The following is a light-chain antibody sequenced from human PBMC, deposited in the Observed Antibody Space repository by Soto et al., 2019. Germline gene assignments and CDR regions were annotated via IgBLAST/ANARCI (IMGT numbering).Light chain of an antibody. CDR1: SSDVGGYNY. CDR2: EVS. V-gene: IGLV2-14*01. J-gene: IGLJ1*01. Sequence: QSALTQPASVSGSPGQSITISCTGTSSDVGGYNYVSWYQQYPGKAPKLMIYEVSNRPSGVSNRFSGSKSGTTASLTISGLQAEDEADYYCTSYIRSSTLDYVFGTGTKVTVL. CDR3: TSYIRSSTLDYV.